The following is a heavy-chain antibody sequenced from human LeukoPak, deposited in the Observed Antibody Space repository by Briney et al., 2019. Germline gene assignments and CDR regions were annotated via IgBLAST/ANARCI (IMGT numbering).Heavy chain of an antibody. V-gene: IGHV4-39*07. D-gene: IGHD6-13*01. CDR2: IYYSGST. CDR3: AGRRISSSWKFDY. CDR1: GGSISSSSYY. J-gene: IGHJ4*02. Sequence: SETLSLTCTVSGGSISSSSYYWGWIRQPPGKGLEWIGSIYYSGSTYYNPSLKSRVTISVDTSKNQFSLKLSSVTAADTAVYYCAGRRISSSWKFDYWGQGTLVTVSS.